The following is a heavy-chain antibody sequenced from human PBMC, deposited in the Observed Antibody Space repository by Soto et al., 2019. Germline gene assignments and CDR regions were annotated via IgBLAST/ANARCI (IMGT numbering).Heavy chain of an antibody. V-gene: IGHV3-33*01. J-gene: IGHJ6*03. CDR2: IWYDGSNK. CDR3: ARKRYYVFGGGNKTYSSSYTDV. CDR1: GFTFSSYG. D-gene: IGHD3-3*01. Sequence: GGSLRLSCAASGFTFSSYGMHWVRQAPGKGLEWVAVIWYDGSNKYYADSVKGRFTISRDNSKNTLYLQMNSLRAEDAAVYYCARKRYYVFGGGNKTYSSSYTDVGAKGTTVTV.